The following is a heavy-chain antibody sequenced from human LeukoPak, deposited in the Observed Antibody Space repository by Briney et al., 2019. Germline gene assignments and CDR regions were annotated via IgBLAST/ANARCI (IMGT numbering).Heavy chain of an antibody. D-gene: IGHD5-18*01. V-gene: IGHV4-39*07. CDR1: GGSISSSSYY. CDR3: ARGGYSYGP. J-gene: IGHJ3*01. Sequence: PSETLSLTCTVSGGSISSSSYYWGWIRQPPGKGLEWIGSIYYSGSTYYNPSLKSRVTISVDTSKNQFSLKLSSVTAADTAVYYCARGGYSYGPWGQGTMVTVSS. CDR2: IYYSGST.